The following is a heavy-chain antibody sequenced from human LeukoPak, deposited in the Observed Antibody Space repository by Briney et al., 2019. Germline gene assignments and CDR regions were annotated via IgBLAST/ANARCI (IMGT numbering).Heavy chain of an antibody. CDR2: INPNSGGT. Sequence: ASVKVSCKASGYTFTGYYMHWVRQAPGQGREWMGWINPNSGGTNYAQKFQGRVTMTRDTSISTAYMELSRLRSDDTAVYYCARVAVALVPFDYWGQGTLVTVSS. V-gene: IGHV1-2*02. CDR3: ARVAVALVPFDY. D-gene: IGHD2-15*01. CDR1: GYTFTGYY. J-gene: IGHJ4*02.